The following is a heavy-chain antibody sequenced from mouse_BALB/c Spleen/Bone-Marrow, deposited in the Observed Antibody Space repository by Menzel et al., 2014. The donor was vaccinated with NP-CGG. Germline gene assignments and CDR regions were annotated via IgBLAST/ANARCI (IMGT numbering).Heavy chain of an antibody. D-gene: IGHD2-1*01. V-gene: IGHV1-14*01. Sequence: EVQGVESGPELVKPGAPVKMSCKASGYTFTSYVMHWVKQKPGQGLEWIGYINPYNDGTKYNEKFKGKATLTSDKSSSTAYMELSSLTSEDSAVYYCARGKTYAMDYWGQGTSVTVSS. CDR2: INPYNDGT. CDR3: ARGKTYAMDY. CDR1: GYTFTSYV. J-gene: IGHJ4*01.